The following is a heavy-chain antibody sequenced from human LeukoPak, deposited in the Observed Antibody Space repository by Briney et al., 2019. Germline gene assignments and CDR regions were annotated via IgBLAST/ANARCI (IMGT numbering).Heavy chain of an antibody. CDR3: AELGITMIGGV. V-gene: IGHV3-30*04. Sequence: GSLRLSCAASGFTFSSYAMHWVRQAPGKGLVWVAVISYDGSNKYYTVSVKGRFTISRDNSKNTLYLQMNSLRAEDTAVYYCAELGITMIGGVWGKGTTVTISS. CDR2: ISYDGSNK. J-gene: IGHJ6*04. D-gene: IGHD3-10*02. CDR1: GFTFSSYA.